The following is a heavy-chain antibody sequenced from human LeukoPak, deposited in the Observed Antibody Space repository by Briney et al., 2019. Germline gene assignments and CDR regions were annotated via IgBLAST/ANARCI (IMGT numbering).Heavy chain of an antibody. CDR1: GFTFSSYE. CDR2: ISSSGSTI. V-gene: IGHV3-48*03. D-gene: IGHD2-15*01. CDR3: ARDRSVGYCSGGSCYSLGRYYYMDV. J-gene: IGHJ6*03. Sequence: GGSLRLSCAASGFTFSSYEMNWVRQAPGKGLEWVSYISSSGSTIYYADSVKGRFTISRDNAKDSLYLQMNSLRAEDTAVYYCARDRSVGYCSGGSCYSLGRYYYMDVWGKGTTVTISS.